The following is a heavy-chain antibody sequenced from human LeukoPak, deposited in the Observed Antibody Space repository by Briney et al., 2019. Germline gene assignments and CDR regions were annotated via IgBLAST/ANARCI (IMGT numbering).Heavy chain of an antibody. D-gene: IGHD3-10*01. CDR2: ISGSGGST. V-gene: IGHV3-23*01. CDR3: AKWEGITMVRGVMFN. Sequence: GGSLRLSCAASGFTFSSYAMSWVRQAPGKGLEWVSAISGSGGSTYYADSVKGRFTISRDNSKNTLYLQMNSLRAEDTAVYYCAKWEGITMVRGVMFNWGQGTLVTVSS. CDR1: GFTFSSYA. J-gene: IGHJ4*02.